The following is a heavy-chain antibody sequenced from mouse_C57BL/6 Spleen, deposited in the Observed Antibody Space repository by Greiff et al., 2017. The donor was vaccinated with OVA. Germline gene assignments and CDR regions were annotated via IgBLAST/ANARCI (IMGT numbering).Heavy chain of an antibody. CDR2: IYPGDGDT. V-gene: IGHV1-80*01. D-gene: IGHD3-2*02. Sequence: QVQLQQSGAELVKPGASVKISCKASGYAFSSYWMNWVKQRPGQGLEWIGQIYPGDGDTNYNGKFKGKATLTADKSSSTAYMQLSSLTSEDSAVYFCARRTAQYYFDYWGQGTTLTVSS. CDR1: GYAFSSYW. CDR3: ARRTAQYYFDY. J-gene: IGHJ2*01.